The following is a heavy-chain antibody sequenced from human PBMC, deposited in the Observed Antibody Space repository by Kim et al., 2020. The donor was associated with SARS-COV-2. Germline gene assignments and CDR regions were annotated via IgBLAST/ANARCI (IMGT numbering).Heavy chain of an antibody. CDR3: ARFVVGATKGFDY. J-gene: IGHJ4*02. CDR2: ISVYNGNT. CDR1: GYTFTGYG. V-gene: IGHV1-18*04. D-gene: IGHD1-26*01. Sequence: ASVKVSCKASGYTFTGYGLNWVRQAPGQGLEWMGWISVYNGNTNYAENLQGRVTMTTDISTSTVYMELRNLRSDDTAVYYCARFVVGATKGFDYWGQVTL.